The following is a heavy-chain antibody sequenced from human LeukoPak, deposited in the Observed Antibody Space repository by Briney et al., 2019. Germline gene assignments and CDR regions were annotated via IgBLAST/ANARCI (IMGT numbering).Heavy chain of an antibody. Sequence: GGSLRLSCAASGFTFSSYAMHWVRQAPGKGLEWVAVISYDGSNKYYADSVKGRFTLSRDNSKNTLYLQMNSLRAEDTAVYYCARDFSHYYDSSGCFDYWGQGTLVTVSS. J-gene: IGHJ4*02. CDR1: GFTFSSYA. D-gene: IGHD3-22*01. V-gene: IGHV3-30-3*01. CDR2: ISYDGSNK. CDR3: ARDFSHYYDSSGCFDY.